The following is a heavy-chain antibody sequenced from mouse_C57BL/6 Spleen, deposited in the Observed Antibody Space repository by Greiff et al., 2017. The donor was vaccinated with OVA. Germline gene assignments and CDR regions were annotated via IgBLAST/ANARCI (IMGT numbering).Heavy chain of an antibody. J-gene: IGHJ2*01. V-gene: IGHV1-69*01. CDR2: IDPSDSYT. CDR3: ARGENDY. Sequence: QVQLQQPGAELVLPGASVKLSCKASGYTFTSYWMHWVKQRPGQGLEWIGEIDPSDSYTNYNQKFKGKSTLTVDKSSSTAYMQLSSLTSEDSAVYYCARGENDYWGQGTTLTVSS. CDR1: GYTFTSYW.